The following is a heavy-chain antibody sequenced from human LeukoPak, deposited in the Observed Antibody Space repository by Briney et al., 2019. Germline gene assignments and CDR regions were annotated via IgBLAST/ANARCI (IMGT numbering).Heavy chain of an antibody. V-gene: IGHV1-2*02. D-gene: IGHD1-1*01. CDR2: INPNSGGT. Sequence: ASVKVSCEASGYTFTGYYMHWVRQAPGQGLEWMGWINPNSGGTNYAQKFRGRVTMTRDTSISTAYMELSRLRSDDTAVYYCARLTTWAAFDYWGQGTLVTVSS. CDR1: GYTFTGYY. CDR3: ARLTTWAAFDY. J-gene: IGHJ4*02.